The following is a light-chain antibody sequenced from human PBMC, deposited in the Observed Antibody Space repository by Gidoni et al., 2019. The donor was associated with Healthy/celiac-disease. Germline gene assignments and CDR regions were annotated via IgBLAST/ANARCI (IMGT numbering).Light chain of an antibody. CDR1: QSISSY. CDR2: AAS. V-gene: IGKV1-39*01. J-gene: IGKJ2*01. CDR3: QQSYRTPPEDT. Sequence: DIQMTQSPSSLSASVGDRVTITCRASQSISSYLNWYQQKPGKAPKRLIYAASSLQSGVPSRFSGSGSGTDFTLTISSLQPEDFATYYCQQSYRTPPEDTFGQGTKLEIK.